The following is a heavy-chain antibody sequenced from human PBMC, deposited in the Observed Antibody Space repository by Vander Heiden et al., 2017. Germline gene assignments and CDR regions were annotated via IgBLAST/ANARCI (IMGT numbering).Heavy chain of an antibody. CDR3: ARTMWFGEEGDDY. Sequence: QILLVQSGPEVKKPGASVKVSCKASGYTFTTYAINWVRQATGQGPEYMGWMSPEGGHTGYAPKFQGRVTMTRNTSISTAYMELDGLRPEDTAVYYCARTMWFGEEGDDYWGQGTLVTVSS. CDR1: GYTFTTYA. D-gene: IGHD3-10*01. V-gene: IGHV1-8*01. J-gene: IGHJ4*02. CDR2: MSPEGGHT.